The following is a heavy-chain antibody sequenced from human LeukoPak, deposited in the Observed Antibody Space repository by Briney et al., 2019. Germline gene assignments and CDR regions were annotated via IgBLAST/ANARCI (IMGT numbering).Heavy chain of an antibody. CDR2: ISGDGSST. V-gene: IGHV3-74*01. CDR3: ARELPFDY. Sequence: PGGSLRLSCAASGFTFSSYWMHWVRQAPGKGLVWVSRISGDGSSTTSAASVKGRFTISRDNAKNTLYLQMNSLRAEDTAVYYCARELPFDYWGQGTLVTVSS. J-gene: IGHJ4*02. CDR1: GFTFSSYW.